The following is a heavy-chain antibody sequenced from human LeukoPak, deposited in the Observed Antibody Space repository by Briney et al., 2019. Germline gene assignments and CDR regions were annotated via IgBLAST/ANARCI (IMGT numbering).Heavy chain of an antibody. CDR1: GFTFSSYE. Sequence: PGGSLRLSCAASGFTFSSYEMNWVRQAPGKGLQWVSYISSSGSTIYYADSVKGRFTIPRDNAKNSLYLQRNSLRAEDTAVYYCARDRFGGGFDYWGQGTLVTVSS. V-gene: IGHV3-48*03. D-gene: IGHD2-15*01. CDR2: ISSSGSTI. J-gene: IGHJ4*02. CDR3: ARDRFGGGFDY.